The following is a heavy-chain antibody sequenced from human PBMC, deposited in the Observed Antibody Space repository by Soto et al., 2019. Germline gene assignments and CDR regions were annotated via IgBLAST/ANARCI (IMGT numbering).Heavy chain of an antibody. Sequence: QVQLVESGGGVVQPGRSLRLSCAASGFTFSSYGMHWVRQASGKGLEWVAVISYDGSNKYYADSVKGRFTISRDNSKNTLYLQMNSLRAEDTAVYYCAKPQHYYDSSGPIDYWGQGTLVTVSS. CDR2: ISYDGSNK. D-gene: IGHD3-22*01. CDR1: GFTFSSYG. CDR3: AKPQHYYDSSGPIDY. J-gene: IGHJ4*02. V-gene: IGHV3-30*18.